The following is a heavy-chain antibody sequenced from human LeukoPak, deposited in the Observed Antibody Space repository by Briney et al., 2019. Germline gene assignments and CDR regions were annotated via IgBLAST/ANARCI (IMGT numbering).Heavy chain of an antibody. CDR3: ARGRDSGYYGYYFDY. J-gene: IGHJ4*02. V-gene: IGHV3-30-3*01. CDR1: GFTFSSYA. D-gene: IGHD3-22*01. CDR2: ISYDGSNK. Sequence: PGRSLRLSCAASGFTFSSYAMHWVRQAPGKGLEWVAVISYDGSNKYYADSVKGRFTISRDNSKNTLYLQMNSLRAEDTAVYYCARGRDSGYYGYYFDYWGQGTLVTVSS.